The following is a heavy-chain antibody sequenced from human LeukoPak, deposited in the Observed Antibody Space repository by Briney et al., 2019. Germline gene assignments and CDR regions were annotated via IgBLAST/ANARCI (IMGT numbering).Heavy chain of an antibody. D-gene: IGHD5-12*01. CDR2: ISAQNGNT. V-gene: IGHV1-18*01. J-gene: IGHJ4*02. CDR3: ARESNGGYGFDY. Sequence: ASVKVSCKSSGYMFTSHGIHWLRQAPGQGLEWMGWISAQNGNTNYVQQFLGRVTMTRDTSASTAYMELRSLKSDDTAVYYCARESNGGYGFDYWGQGTLVTVAS. CDR1: GYMFTSHG.